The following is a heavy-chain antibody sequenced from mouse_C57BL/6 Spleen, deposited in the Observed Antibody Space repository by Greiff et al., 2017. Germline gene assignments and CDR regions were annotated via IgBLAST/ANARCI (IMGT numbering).Heavy chain of an antibody. CDR1: GYAFSSSW. CDR2: IYPGDGDT. J-gene: IGHJ2*01. CDR3: ARVGDGSGC. Sequence: QVQLQQSGPELVKPGASVKISCKASGYAFSSSWMNWVKQRPGKGLEWIGRIYPGDGDTNYNGKFKGKATLTADKSSSTAYMQLSSLTSEASAVYICARVGDGSGCWGQGTTLTVSS. D-gene: IGHD3-2*02. V-gene: IGHV1-82*01.